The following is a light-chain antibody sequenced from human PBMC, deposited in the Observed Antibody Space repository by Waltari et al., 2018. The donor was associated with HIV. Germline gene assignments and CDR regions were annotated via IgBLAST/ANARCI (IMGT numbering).Light chain of an antibody. J-gene: IGKJ1*01. CDR3: QQYKYWPET. CDR1: QNITNK. CDR2: DAS. Sequence: EVVLTQAPSTLSVSLGEGASLSCRASQNITNKLGWYQQKAGQAPRLHIYDASRRATAIPDRCSGSGAGTEFNLTISRLVFEDVAVYVCQQYKYWPETFGQGTKVEIK. V-gene: IGKV3D-15*01.